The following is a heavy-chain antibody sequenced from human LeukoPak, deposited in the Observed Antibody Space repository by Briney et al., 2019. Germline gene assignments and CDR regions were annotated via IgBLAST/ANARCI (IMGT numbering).Heavy chain of an antibody. J-gene: IGHJ5*02. D-gene: IGHD4-17*01. CDR1: GFTFSSYW. CDR3: AREVSGDPWYNWFDP. Sequence: QTGGSLRLSCAASGFTFSSYWMHWVRQAPGKGLVWVSRIDHDGSSTRYADSVKGRFTISRNNAKSTLYLQMNSLRAEDTAVYYCAREVSGDPWYNWFDPWGQGTLVTVSS. V-gene: IGHV3-74*01. CDR2: IDHDGSST.